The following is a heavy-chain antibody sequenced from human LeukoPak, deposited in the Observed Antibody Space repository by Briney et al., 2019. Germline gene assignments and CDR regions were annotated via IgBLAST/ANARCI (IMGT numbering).Heavy chain of an antibody. Sequence: PGRSLRLSCAASGFTFSSYAMHWVRQAPGKGLEWEAVISYDGSNKYYADSVKGRFTISRDNSKNTLYLQMNSLRAEDTAVYYCARPAAAGTAWFDHWGQGTLVTVSS. V-gene: IGHV3-30*04. CDR1: GFTFSSYA. CDR3: ARPAAAGTAWFDH. J-gene: IGHJ5*02. D-gene: IGHD6-13*01. CDR2: ISYDGSNK.